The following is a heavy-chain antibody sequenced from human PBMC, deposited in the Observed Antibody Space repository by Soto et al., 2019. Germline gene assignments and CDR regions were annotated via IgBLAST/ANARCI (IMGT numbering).Heavy chain of an antibody. CDR3: ARDQTAMVTFSDAFDI. CDR2: IWYDGSNK. CDR1: GFTFSSYG. D-gene: IGHD5-18*01. Sequence: QVQLVESGGGVVQPGRSLRLSCAASGFTFSSYGMHWVRQAPGKGLEWVAVIWYDGSNKYYADSVKGRFTISRDNSKNTLYLQMNSLRAEDTAVYYCARDQTAMVTFSDAFDIWGQGTMVTVSS. J-gene: IGHJ3*02. V-gene: IGHV3-33*01.